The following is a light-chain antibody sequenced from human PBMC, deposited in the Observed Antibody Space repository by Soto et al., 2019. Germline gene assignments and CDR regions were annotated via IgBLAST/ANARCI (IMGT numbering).Light chain of an antibody. V-gene: IGKV1-5*01. CDR3: QQYETFSGT. Sequence: DIQMTQSPSTLSASVGETVTVTCRPSQSVSGWLAWYQQKRGEAPKLXIYDASALQRGVRSRFSGSGAGTKFTRTIASLQPDDFATDYCQQYETFSGTFGPGTRLEIK. CDR1: QSVSGW. J-gene: IGKJ5*01. CDR2: DAS.